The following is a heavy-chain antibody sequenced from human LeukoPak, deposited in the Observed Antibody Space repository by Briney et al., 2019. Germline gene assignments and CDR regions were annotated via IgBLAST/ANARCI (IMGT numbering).Heavy chain of an antibody. CDR1: GFTFSSYG. CDR2: ISYDGSNK. Sequence: PGGSLRLSCAASGFTFSSYGMHWVRQAPGKGLEWVAVISYDGSNKYYADSVKGRFTISRDDSKNTLYLQMNSLKTEDTAVYYCTRSSRRSTSTPYYWGQGTLVTVSS. J-gene: IGHJ4*02. CDR3: TRSSRRSTSTPYY. D-gene: IGHD2-2*01. V-gene: IGHV3-30*03.